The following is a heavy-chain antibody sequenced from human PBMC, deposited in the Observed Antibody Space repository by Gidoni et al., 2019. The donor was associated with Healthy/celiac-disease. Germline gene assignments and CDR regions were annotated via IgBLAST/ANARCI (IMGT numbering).Heavy chain of an antibody. CDR1: GYTFTSYA. D-gene: IGHD1-26*01. J-gene: IGHJ6*02. CDR2: INAGNGNT. V-gene: IGHV1-3*01. Sequence: QVQLVQSGAEVKKPGASVKGSCKASGYTFTSYAMHWVRQAPGQRLEWMGWINAGNGNTKYSQKFQGRVTITRDTSASTAYMELSSLRSEDTAVYYCARVRVVGAIWGMDVWGQGTTVTVSS. CDR3: ARVRVVGAIWGMDV.